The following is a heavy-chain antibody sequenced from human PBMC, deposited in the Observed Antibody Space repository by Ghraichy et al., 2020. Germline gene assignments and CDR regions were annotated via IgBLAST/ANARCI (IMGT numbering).Heavy chain of an antibody. Sequence: SETLSLTCTVSGDIIGAGGYSWSWIRQPPGKGLEWVGYIFHLGTSYFNPSLKSRLTMSVDKSKNQFSLNLTSLTVADTAIYYCAGGAHEYAFDFWGQGIPVTVTS. CDR3: AGGAHEYAFDF. V-gene: IGHV4-30-2*01. J-gene: IGHJ4*02. D-gene: IGHD2-2*01. CDR2: IFHLGTS. CDR1: GDIIGAGGYS.